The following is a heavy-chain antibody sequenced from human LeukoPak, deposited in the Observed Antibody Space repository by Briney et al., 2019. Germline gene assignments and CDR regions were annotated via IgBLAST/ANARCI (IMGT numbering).Heavy chain of an antibody. CDR3: ARVDIAARLPDDY. Sequence: GGSLRLSCAASGFTFSSYSMNWVRQAPGKGLEWVSYISSSSSTIYYADSVKGRFTIFRDNAKNSLYLQMNSLRAEDTAVYYCARVDIAARLPDDYWGQGTLVTVSS. V-gene: IGHV3-48*04. D-gene: IGHD6-6*01. CDR2: ISSSSSTI. CDR1: GFTFSSYS. J-gene: IGHJ4*02.